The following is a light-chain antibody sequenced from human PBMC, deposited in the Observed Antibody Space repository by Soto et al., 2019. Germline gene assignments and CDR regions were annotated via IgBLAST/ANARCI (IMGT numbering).Light chain of an antibody. Sequence: EIVRTQSPATLSVSPGERATLSCRASQSGSRNLAWYQQKPGQAPRLLIYGASTRATGIPARFSGSGSGTEFTLTISSLQSEDFAVYYCQQYNNWPTITFGQGTRLEIK. J-gene: IGKJ5*01. CDR3: QQYNNWPTIT. CDR2: GAS. CDR1: QSGSRN. V-gene: IGKV3-15*01.